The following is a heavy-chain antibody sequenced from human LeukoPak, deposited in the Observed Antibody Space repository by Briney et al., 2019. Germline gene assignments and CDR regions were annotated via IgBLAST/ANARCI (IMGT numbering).Heavy chain of an antibody. CDR1: GYTFTSYG. D-gene: IGHD3-9*01. CDR3: ARSFGLRYFDWLNYYYYGMDV. J-gene: IGHJ6*02. CDR2: ISAYNGNT. V-gene: IGHV1-18*01. Sequence: ASVKVSCKASGYTFTSYGICWVRQAPGQGLEWMGWISAYNGNTNYAQKLQDRVTMTTDTSTSTAYMELRSLRSDDTAVYYCARSFGLRYFDWLNYYYYGMDVWGQGTTVTVSS.